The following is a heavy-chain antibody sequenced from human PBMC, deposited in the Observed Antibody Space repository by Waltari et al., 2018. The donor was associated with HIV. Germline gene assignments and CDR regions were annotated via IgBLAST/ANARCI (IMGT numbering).Heavy chain of an antibody. Sequence: QVHLQESGPGLVKPSETLSLTCTVSGGSISSFHYSWIRQPPGQGRECIGYVYYTGTPNYNPPLKGRVTIPEETPKNQFSLKLSFVTAADTAVYYCAKWAGGGFYWDGMDVWGQGTTVTVSS. CDR2: VYYTGTP. V-gene: IGHV4-59*01. D-gene: IGHD2-15*01. CDR3: AKWAGGGFYWDGMDV. J-gene: IGHJ6*02. CDR1: GGSISSFH.